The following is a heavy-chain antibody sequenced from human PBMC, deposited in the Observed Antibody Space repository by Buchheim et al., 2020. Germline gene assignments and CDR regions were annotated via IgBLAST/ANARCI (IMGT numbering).Heavy chain of an antibody. CDR2: ISYDGSNK. V-gene: IGHV3-30-3*01. J-gene: IGHJ4*02. Sequence: QVQLVESGGGVVQPGRSLRLSCAASGFTFSSYAMHWVRQAPGKGLEWVAVISYDGSNKYYADSVKGRFTIPRDNSKNTLYLQMNSLRAEDTAVYYCARDVASDYYDSSGYYYFAYWGQGTL. D-gene: IGHD3-22*01. CDR3: ARDVASDYYDSSGYYYFAY. CDR1: GFTFSSYA.